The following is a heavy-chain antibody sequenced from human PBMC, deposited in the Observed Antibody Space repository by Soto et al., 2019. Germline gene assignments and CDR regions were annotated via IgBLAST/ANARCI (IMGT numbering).Heavy chain of an antibody. CDR1: GYTFTGYC. CDR2: INPKSGGT. CDR3: ARGWGYDSNDYYYAY. V-gene: IGHV1-2*02. Sequence: QVQLVQSGAEVKQPGASVKVSCKASGYTFTGYCIHWVRQAPGQGLEWMGWINPKSGGTKYAQKFQGRVTIIADESTSTVYMELSSLRSEDTAMYYCARGWGYDSNDYYYAYWGQGTLVIVSS. D-gene: IGHD3-22*01. J-gene: IGHJ4*02.